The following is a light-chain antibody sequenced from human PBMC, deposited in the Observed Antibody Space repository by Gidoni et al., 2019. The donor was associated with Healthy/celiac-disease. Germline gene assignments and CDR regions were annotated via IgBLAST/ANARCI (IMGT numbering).Light chain of an antibody. J-gene: IGKJ1*01. CDR1: QSMSRE. Sequence: IQMSQSPSSLSASVGDRVTITCLASQSMSRELNWYQQKPGQARKHVIYAASSLQSGVPSRFSGSGSGTDFTLTISSLQPEDFATYYCQQSYSNPRTFGQGTKVEIK. V-gene: IGKV1-39*01. CDR2: AAS. CDR3: QQSYSNPRT.